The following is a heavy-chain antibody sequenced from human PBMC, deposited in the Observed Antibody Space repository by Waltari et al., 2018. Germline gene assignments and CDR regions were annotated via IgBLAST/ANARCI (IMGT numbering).Heavy chain of an antibody. V-gene: IGHV4-59*01. J-gene: IGHJ4*02. Sequence: QVQLQESGPGLVKPSETLSLTCTISDDSFNDYYWCWIRQPPGKGLEWLGYIDYSGSTDSSPSIKSRVTMSIDTSKNQFSLNLSSVSAADTAVYYCARDEATGYFDSWGQGTLVTVSS. D-gene: IGHD1-1*01. CDR3: ARDEATGYFDS. CDR2: IDYSGST. CDR1: DDSFNDYY.